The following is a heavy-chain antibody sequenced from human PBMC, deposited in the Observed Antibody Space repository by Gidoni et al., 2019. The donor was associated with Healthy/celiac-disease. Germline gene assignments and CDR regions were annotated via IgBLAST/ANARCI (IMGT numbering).Heavy chain of an antibody. CDR3: ASSPVMVRGVIIRLRRGGYFDY. D-gene: IGHD3-10*01. CDR2: IKQDGSEK. CDR1: GFTFSSYW. Sequence: EVQLVESGGGLVQPGGSLRLSCAASGFTFSSYWMSWVRQAPGKGLEWVANIKQDGSEKYYVDSVKGRFTISRDNAKNSLYLQMNSLRAEDTAVYYCASSPVMVRGVIIRLRRGGYFDYWGQGTLVTVSS. V-gene: IGHV3-7*01. J-gene: IGHJ4*02.